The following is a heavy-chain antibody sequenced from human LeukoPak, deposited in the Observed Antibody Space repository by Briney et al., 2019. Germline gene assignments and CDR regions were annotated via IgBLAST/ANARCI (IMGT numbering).Heavy chain of an antibody. CDR2: IRYDGSNK. V-gene: IGHV3-30*02. Sequence: GGSLRLSCAASGFTFSSYAMSWVRQAPGKGLEWVAFIRYDGSNKYYADSVKGRFTISRDNSKNTLYLQMNSLRAEDTAVYYCAKDGKQWLDHWGQGTLVTVPS. CDR3: AKDGKQWLDH. CDR1: GFTFSSYA. D-gene: IGHD6-19*01. J-gene: IGHJ4*02.